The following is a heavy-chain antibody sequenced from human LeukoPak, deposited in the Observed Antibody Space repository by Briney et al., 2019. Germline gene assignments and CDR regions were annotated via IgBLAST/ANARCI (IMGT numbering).Heavy chain of an antibody. Sequence: GGPLRLSCAASGFIFSDSAFHWVRQAPGKGLEWLALISYDGANKDYTDSVKGRFTISRDNSKKLVFLQMTSLSPEDTAIYFCASDRTLNVLLGSWGQGTLVTVSS. CDR2: ISYDGANK. D-gene: IGHD1-1*01. CDR3: ASDRTLNVLLGS. CDR1: GFIFSDSA. V-gene: IGHV3-30-3*01. J-gene: IGHJ4*02.